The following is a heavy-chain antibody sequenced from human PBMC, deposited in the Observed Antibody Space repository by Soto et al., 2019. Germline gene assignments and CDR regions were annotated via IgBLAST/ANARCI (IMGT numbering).Heavy chain of an antibody. CDR3: ARDRGECSSTSCYNYYYYGMDV. J-gene: IGHJ6*02. CDR1: GGTFSSYA. V-gene: IGHV1-69*13. Sequence: GASVKVSFKASGGTFSSYAISWLRQAPGQGLEWMGGIIPIFGTANYAQKFQGRVTITADESTSTAYMELSSLRSEDTAVYYCARDRGECSSTSCYNYYYYGMDVWGQGTTVTVS. D-gene: IGHD2-2*02. CDR2: IIPIFGTA.